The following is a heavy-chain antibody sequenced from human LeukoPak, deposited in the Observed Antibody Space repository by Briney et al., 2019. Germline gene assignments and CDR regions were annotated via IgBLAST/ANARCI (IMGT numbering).Heavy chain of an antibody. J-gene: IGHJ6*04. CDR2: ISSSGSTI. CDR1: GLPFSSYE. D-gene: IGHD3-10*02. Sequence: SGGSLRLSFAAPGLPFSSYELNWVGRAPGKGLGWVSYISSSGSTIYYADSVKGRFTISRDNAKNSLYLQMNSLRAEDTAVYYCAELGITMIGGVWGKGTTVTISS. V-gene: IGHV3-48*03. CDR3: AELGITMIGGV.